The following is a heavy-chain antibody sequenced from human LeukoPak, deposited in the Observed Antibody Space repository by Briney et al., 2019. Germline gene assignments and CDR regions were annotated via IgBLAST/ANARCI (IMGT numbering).Heavy chain of an antibody. CDR1: GGSISSYY. CDR3: ARHGDYVEYNGSGSYGWFDP. CDR2: IYYSGST. Sequence: KPSETLSLTCTVSGGSISSYYWSWIRQPPGKGLEWIGHIYYSGSTNYNPSLKSRVTISVDTSKNQFSLKLSSVTAADTAVYYCARHGDYVEYNGSGSYGWFDPWGQGTLVTVSS. D-gene: IGHD3-10*01. V-gene: IGHV4-59*08. J-gene: IGHJ5*02.